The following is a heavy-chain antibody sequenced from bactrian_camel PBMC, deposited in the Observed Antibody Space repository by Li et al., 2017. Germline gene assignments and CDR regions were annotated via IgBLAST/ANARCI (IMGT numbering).Heavy chain of an antibody. J-gene: IGHJ4*01. CDR1: GYTFSSTC. V-gene: IGHV3S25*01. Sequence: SGGGSVQPGGSLRLSCLVSGYTFSSTCVGWFRQAPGKGREGVARNTPGGGRPYYSDSVKGRFTISQDNAKNTLDLQMTSLKPEDTAVYYCAAGWSFGVGTLLRRHYNYWGQETQVTVS. CDR3: AAGWSFGVGTLLRRHYNY. CDR2: NTPGGGRP. D-gene: IGHD3*01.